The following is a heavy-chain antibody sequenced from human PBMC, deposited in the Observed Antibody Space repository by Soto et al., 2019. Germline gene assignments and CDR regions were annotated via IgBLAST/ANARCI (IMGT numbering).Heavy chain of an antibody. CDR3: ARDFRDGYYFDY. CDR1: GFTFSNAW. Sequence: GGSLRLSCAASGFTFSNAWMSWGRQAPGKGLEWVSSISSSTGYTYYADSVKGRFTISRDNAKNSLYLQMNSLRAEDTAVYYCARDFRDGYYFDYWGQGTLVTAPQ. J-gene: IGHJ4*02. V-gene: IGHV3-21*03. CDR2: ISSSTGYT. D-gene: IGHD5-12*01.